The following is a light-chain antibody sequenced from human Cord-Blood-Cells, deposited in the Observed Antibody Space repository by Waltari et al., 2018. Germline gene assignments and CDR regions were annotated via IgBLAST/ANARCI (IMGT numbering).Light chain of an antibody. CDR2: TAS. Sequence: DIKLTRPHPPLPASVGTGLTITSRASQSISSLLAWYQQKPGKAPKLLIYTASSLESGVPSRFSGSGSGTEFTLTISSLQPDDFATYYCQQYNSYSWTFGQGTKVEIK. CDR3: QQYNSYSWT. V-gene: IGKV1-5*03. CDR1: QSISSL. J-gene: IGKJ1*01.